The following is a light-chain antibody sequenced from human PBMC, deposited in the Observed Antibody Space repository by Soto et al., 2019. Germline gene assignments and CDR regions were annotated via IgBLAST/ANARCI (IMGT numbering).Light chain of an antibody. CDR3: QQYGSSRT. Sequence: EIVLTQSPGTLSLSPGEVATLSCRASQTISSGSLAWYQQKPGQPPRLLIYGGSSRAAGIPDRFSGSGSGTDFSLTISRLEPEDFAVYYCQQYGSSRTFGQGTKVEV. CDR2: GGS. J-gene: IGKJ1*01. CDR1: QTISSGS. V-gene: IGKV3-20*01.